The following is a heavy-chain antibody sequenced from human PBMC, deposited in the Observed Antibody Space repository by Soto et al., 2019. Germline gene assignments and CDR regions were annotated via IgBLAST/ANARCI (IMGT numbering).Heavy chain of an antibody. CDR2: TYYRSKWYN. CDR3: ARNYDYIWGSRSAFDI. CDR1: GDSVSSNSAA. Sequence: SQTLSLTCAISGDSVSSNSAAWNWIRQSPSRGLEWLGRTYYRSKWYNDYAVSVKSRITINPDTSKNQFSLQLNSVTPEDTAVYYCARNYDYIWGSRSAFDIWGQGTMVTVSS. V-gene: IGHV6-1*01. D-gene: IGHD3-16*01. J-gene: IGHJ3*02.